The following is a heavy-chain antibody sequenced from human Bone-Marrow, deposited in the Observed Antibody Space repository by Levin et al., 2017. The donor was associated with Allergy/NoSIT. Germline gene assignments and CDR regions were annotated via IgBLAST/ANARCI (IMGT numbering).Heavy chain of an antibody. Sequence: PGGSLRLSCAASGFAFNTYGLHWVRQAPGKGLEWVTFISYDGSDKYYADSAKGRFTISRDNSKNTLYLQMNSLRVEDTAVYYCAKDPHYYGSGSYYGGRAFFDSWGQGTLVTVSS. CDR1: GFAFNTYG. CDR3: AKDPHYYGSGSYYGGRAFFDS. V-gene: IGHV3-30*18. J-gene: IGHJ4*02. CDR2: ISYDGSDK. D-gene: IGHD3-10*01.